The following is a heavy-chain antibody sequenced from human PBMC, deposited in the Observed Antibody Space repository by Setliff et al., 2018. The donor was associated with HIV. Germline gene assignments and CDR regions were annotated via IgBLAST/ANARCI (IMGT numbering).Heavy chain of an antibody. CDR3: VREVRAAYKGPLWFGQSDPRPDTFDI. J-gene: IGHJ3*02. CDR1: GYTFTAYY. V-gene: IGHV1-2*04. CDR2: INPYSGGT. D-gene: IGHD3-10*01. Sequence: ASVKVSCKASGYTFTAYYIHWVRQAPGQGLEWMGWINPYSGGTNYAQNFQGWVTMTRDTSITKAYMELSRLTSDDTALYFCVREVRAAYKGPLWFGQSDPRPDTFDIWGQGTMVTVSS.